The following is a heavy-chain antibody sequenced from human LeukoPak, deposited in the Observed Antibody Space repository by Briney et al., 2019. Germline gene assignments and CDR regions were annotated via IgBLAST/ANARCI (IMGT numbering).Heavy chain of an antibody. CDR1: GFTFSSYS. CDR3: ARYWDSGSYYFDY. D-gene: IGHD1-26*01. CDR2: ISSSSSYI. V-gene: IGHV3-21*01. Sequence: PGGSLRLSCAASGFTFSSYSMNWVRQAPGKGLEWVSSISSSSSYIYYADSVKGRFTISRDNAKNSLYLQMNSLRAEDTAVYYCARYWDSGSYYFDYWGQGTLVTVSS. J-gene: IGHJ4*02.